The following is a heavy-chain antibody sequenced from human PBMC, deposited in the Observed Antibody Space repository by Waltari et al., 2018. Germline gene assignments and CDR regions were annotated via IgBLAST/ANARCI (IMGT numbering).Heavy chain of an antibody. CDR1: GYAFTSYG. CDR3: ARGDDILTEYHKGLDY. J-gene: IGHJ4*02. V-gene: IGHV1-18*01. D-gene: IGHD3-9*01. CDR2: ISPYNFKT. Sequence: QVHLVQSGGEVKKHGASVKVSCKASGYAFTSYGLSWVRRVPGQGLEWMGWISPYNFKTNYAQKFQGRVTMTTDTSTSTSYMELTSLRSDDTALYYCARGDDILTEYHKGLDYWGQGSLVTVSS.